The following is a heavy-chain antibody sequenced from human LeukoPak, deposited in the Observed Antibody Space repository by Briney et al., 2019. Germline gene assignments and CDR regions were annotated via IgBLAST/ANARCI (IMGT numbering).Heavy chain of an antibody. CDR2: ISPTGSTT. V-gene: IGHV3-74*01. CDR3: ARGPNSNWSGLDF. Sequence: GGSLRLSCAASGFIFSNDAMHWARQLPGKGLVWVSRISPTGSTTSYADSVKGRFTVSRDNAKNTLYLQVNNLRAEDTAVYYCARGPNSNWSGLDFWGQGTLLTVSS. D-gene: IGHD6-6*01. J-gene: IGHJ4*02. CDR1: GFIFSNDA.